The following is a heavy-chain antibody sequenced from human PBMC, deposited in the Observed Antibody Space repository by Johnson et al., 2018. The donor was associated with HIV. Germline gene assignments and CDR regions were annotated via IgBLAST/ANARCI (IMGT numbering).Heavy chain of an antibody. CDR3: TTDHTPRYYDFWFDI. D-gene: IGHD3-3*01. V-gene: IGHV3-49*04. J-gene: IGHJ3*02. Sequence: EVQLVESGGGVVRPGRSLRLSCTASGFTFGDYAMSWVRQAPGKGLEWVGFIRSKAYGGTTEYAASVKGRFTISRDDSKNTLYLKMNSLKTEDTAVYYCTTDHTPRYYDFWFDIWGQGTMVTVSS. CDR2: IRSKAYGGTT. CDR1: GFTFGDYA.